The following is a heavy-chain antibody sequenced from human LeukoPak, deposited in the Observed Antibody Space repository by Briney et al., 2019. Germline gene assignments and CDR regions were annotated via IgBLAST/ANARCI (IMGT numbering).Heavy chain of an antibody. Sequence: GGSLRLSCAASGCTFSSYSMNWVRQAPGKGLEWVSYISSSSSTIYYADSVKGRFTISRDNAKNSLYLQMNSLRAEDTAVYYCARADCGGDCYFVDDYWGQGTLVTVSS. CDR1: GCTFSSYS. CDR3: ARADCGGDCYFVDDY. D-gene: IGHD2-21*02. CDR2: ISSSSSTI. V-gene: IGHV3-48*01. J-gene: IGHJ4*02.